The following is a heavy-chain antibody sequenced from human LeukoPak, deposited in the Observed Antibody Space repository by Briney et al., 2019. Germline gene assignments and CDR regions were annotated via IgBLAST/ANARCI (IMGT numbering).Heavy chain of an antibody. J-gene: IGHJ5*02. D-gene: IGHD3-22*01. CDR2: IKQDGSEK. CDR1: GFTFSSYW. V-gene: IGHV3-7*01. Sequence: GGSLRLSCAASGFTFSSYWMSWVRQAPGKGLERVANIKQDGSEKYYVDSVKGRFTISRDNAKNSLYLQMNSLRAEDTAVYYCARSVTMIVDWFDPWGQGTLVTVSS. CDR3: ARSVTMIVDWFDP.